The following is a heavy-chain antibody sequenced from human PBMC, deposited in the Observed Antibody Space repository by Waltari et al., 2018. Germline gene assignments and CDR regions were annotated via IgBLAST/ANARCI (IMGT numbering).Heavy chain of an antibody. V-gene: IGHV4-4*02. D-gene: IGHD1-1*01. CDR3: VRNQWKVSLFDF. J-gene: IGHJ4*02. CDR1: GVSLIGTNY. Sequence: QVHLQESGPGLVQPSGTLSLTCDVSGVSLIGTNYWSWVRQPPGKGLAWIGEIFNSGNTNYNSSLKSRVTISMDTSKNQCSLTLISVTAADTAVYYCVRNQWKVSLFDFWGQGAKVSVSS. CDR2: IFNSGNT.